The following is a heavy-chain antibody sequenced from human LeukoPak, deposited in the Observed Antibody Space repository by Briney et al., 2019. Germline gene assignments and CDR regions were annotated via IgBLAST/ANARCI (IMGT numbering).Heavy chain of an antibody. D-gene: IGHD3-22*01. CDR3: ARSITMIVGSVGY. V-gene: IGHV3-21*01. Sequence: GGSPRLSCAASGFTFSSYAMSWVRQAPGKGLEWVSSISSSSSYIYYADSVKGRFTISRDNAKNSLYLQMNSLRAEDTAVYYCARSITMIVGSVGYWGQGTLVTVSS. CDR1: GFTFSSYA. CDR2: ISSSSSYI. J-gene: IGHJ4*02.